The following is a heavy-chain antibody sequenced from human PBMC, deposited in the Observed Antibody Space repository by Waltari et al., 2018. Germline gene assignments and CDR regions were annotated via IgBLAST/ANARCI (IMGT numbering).Heavy chain of an antibody. CDR1: GFPFNHYA. Sequence: EVQLLESGGGLIQPGGSLRLSCAASGFPFNHYAMTWVRQAPGKGLEWVSAISASGGSTYTADSVKGRFTISRDNSRNTLYVQMNSLRADDTAVYYCARGSYGSGHYYQPPYYFDYWGQGTLVTVSS. J-gene: IGHJ4*02. CDR2: ISASGGST. CDR3: ARGSYGSGHYYQPPYYFDY. V-gene: IGHV3-23*01. D-gene: IGHD3-10*01.